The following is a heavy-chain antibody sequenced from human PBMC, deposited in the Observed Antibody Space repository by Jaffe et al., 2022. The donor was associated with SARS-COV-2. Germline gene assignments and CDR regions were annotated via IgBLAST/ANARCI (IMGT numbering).Heavy chain of an antibody. Sequence: QVQLMQSGAEVKKPGASVKVSCKASGYSFTRHDINWVRQAFGQGLEWMGGLDPNSGTTVYAERFQGRLTMTRNTSITTVYMELSSLTSDDTAVYYCAREYFYGSGTYEPFDPWGQGTLVTVSS. CDR2: LDPNSGTT. V-gene: IGHV1-8*01. CDR3: AREYFYGSGTYEPFDP. J-gene: IGHJ5*02. CDR1: GYSFTRHD. D-gene: IGHD3-10*01.